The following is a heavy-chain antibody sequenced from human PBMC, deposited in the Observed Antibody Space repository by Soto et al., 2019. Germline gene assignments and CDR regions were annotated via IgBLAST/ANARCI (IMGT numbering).Heavy chain of an antibody. J-gene: IGHJ4*02. V-gene: IGHV3-66*04. CDR2: VYSGGST. CDR1: GFTVSSNY. CDR3: ARHWNS. Sequence: EVQLVESGGGLVLPGGSLRLSCAASGFTVSSNYMSWVRQAPGKGLEWISVVYSGGSTYYADSVKGRFTISRDNSKNTLYLQMTSRRAEVTAVYYCARHWNSWGPGTLVTVSS. D-gene: IGHD3-3*01.